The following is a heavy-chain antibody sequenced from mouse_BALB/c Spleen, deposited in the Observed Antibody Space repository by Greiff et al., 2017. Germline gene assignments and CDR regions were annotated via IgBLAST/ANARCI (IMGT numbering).Heavy chain of an antibody. V-gene: IGHV5-9-3*01. CDR1: GFTFSSYA. Sequence: EVQLVESGGGLVKPGGSLKLSCAASGFTFSSYAMSWVRQTPEKRLEWVATISSGGSYTYYPDSVKGRFTISRDNAKNTLYLQMSSLRSEDTAMYYCARHPEGAMDYWGQGTSVTVSS. CDR3: ARHPEGAMDY. J-gene: IGHJ4*01. D-gene: IGHD3-3*01. CDR2: ISSGGSYT.